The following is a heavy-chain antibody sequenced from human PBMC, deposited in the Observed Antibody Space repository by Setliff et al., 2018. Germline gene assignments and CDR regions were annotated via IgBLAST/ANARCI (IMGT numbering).Heavy chain of an antibody. V-gene: IGHV4-59*01. CDR1: DGSLSTYY. CDR2: VYYSGTA. CDR3: ARGGTFRYFDF. J-gene: IGHJ4*02. D-gene: IGHD5-12*01. Sequence: TSETLSLTCTASDGSLSTYYWSWIRQPPGKGLEFIGYVYYSGTANYSPSLRSRLTISVDTSKNQFSLKLRSVTAADTAVYYCARGGTFRYFDFWGQGAPVTVS.